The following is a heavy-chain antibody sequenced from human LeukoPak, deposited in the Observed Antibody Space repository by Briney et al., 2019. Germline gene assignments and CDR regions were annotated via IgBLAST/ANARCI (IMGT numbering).Heavy chain of an antibody. Sequence: PGGSLRLSCAASGFTVSNAWMSWVRQAPGKGLEWVGRIYSKTDGGTTDYAAPVKGSFTISRDHSKNSLYLQMNSLKPEDTAVYYCTTGFFGVVNEAFEIWGQETMVSVSS. D-gene: IGHD3-3*01. CDR2: IYSKTDGGTT. CDR3: TTGFFGVVNEAFEI. CDR1: GFTVSNAW. J-gene: IGHJ3*02. V-gene: IGHV3-15*01.